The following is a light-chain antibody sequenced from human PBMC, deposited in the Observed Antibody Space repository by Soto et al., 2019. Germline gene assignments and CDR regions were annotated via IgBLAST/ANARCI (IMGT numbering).Light chain of an antibody. V-gene: IGKV3-15*01. J-gene: IGKJ5*01. Sequence: EIVMTQSPATLSVSPGETATLSCRASQYVSNKVAWYQQKPGQAPSLLILGASTRATGVPARFSGSGSGTEFTLSISSLQSEDFAVYYCKQYKECPPFTFGQGTLLEI. CDR3: KQYKECPPFT. CDR2: GAS. CDR1: QYVSNK.